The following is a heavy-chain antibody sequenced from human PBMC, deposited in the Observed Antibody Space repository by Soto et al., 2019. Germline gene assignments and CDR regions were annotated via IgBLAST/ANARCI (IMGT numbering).Heavy chain of an antibody. CDR3: ARSITSIGVVTISEDNWFDP. D-gene: IGHD3-3*01. CDR1: GLTFSSYW. J-gene: IGHJ5*02. V-gene: IGHV3-7*03. CDR2: IKPDGSEK. Sequence: EGQLVESGGGLVQPGGSLRLSCEASGLTFSSYWMTWVRQAPGKGLEWVEDIKPDGSEKYYVDSVEGRFTISRDNAKNAIYLEMNSLRVEDTAVYYCARSITSIGVVTISEDNWFDPWGQGTPVTVSS.